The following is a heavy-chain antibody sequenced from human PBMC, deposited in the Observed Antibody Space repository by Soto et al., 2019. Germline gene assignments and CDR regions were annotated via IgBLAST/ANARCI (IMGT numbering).Heavy chain of an antibody. CDR3: AKDEAGYCSSTSCYNWFDP. D-gene: IGHD2-2*01. CDR1: GFTFSSYA. Sequence: GGSLRLSCAASGFTFSSYAMSWVRQAPGKGLEWVSAISGSGGSTYYADSVKGRFTISRDNSKNTLYLQMNSLRAEDTAVYYCAKDEAGYCSSTSCYNWFDPWGQGTLVTVSS. V-gene: IGHV3-23*01. J-gene: IGHJ5*02. CDR2: ISGSGGST.